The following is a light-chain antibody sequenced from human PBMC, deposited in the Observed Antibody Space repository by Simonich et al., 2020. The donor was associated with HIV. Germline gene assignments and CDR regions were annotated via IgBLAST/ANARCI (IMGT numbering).Light chain of an antibody. CDR1: QSVSSN. CDR3: QQYKDLILT. Sequence: DIVMTQSPATLSVSPGERATLSCRASQSVSSNLAWYQQKPGQAHKLLIYGASTRATGIPARFSGSGSDTEFILTISSMQSEDFAVYFCQQYKDLILTFGGGTKVDIK. V-gene: IGKV3-15*01. J-gene: IGKJ4*01. CDR2: GAS.